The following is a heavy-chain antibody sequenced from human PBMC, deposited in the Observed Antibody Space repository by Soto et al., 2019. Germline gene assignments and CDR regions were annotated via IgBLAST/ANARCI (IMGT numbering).Heavy chain of an antibody. CDR1: SDSISSYY. CDR3: ARGTSWQLPFDY. Sequence: SETLSLTCTVSSDSISSYYWSWIRQPPGKRLEWIGYISYSGSTDYNPSLKSRVTISGDTSKNQFSLKVSSVTAADTAVYYCARGTSWQLPFDYWGQGTLVSVSA. J-gene: IGHJ4*02. CDR2: ISYSGST. D-gene: IGHD6-13*01. V-gene: IGHV4-59*01.